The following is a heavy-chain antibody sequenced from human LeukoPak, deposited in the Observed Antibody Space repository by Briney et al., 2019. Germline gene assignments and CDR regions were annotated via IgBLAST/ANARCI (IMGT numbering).Heavy chain of an antibody. CDR3: ARGLGYSYGSGATNFDY. J-gene: IGHJ4*02. CDR1: GYTFTGYY. V-gene: IGHV1-2*03. Sequence: LGASVKVSCKPSGYTFTGYYIHWVRQAPGQGLEWMGWINPYSGGTNYAQKFQGRVTITADKSTTTAYLELSGLRSEDTAVYYCARGLGYSYGSGATNFDYWGQGTLVTVSS. D-gene: IGHD5-18*01. CDR2: INPYSGGT.